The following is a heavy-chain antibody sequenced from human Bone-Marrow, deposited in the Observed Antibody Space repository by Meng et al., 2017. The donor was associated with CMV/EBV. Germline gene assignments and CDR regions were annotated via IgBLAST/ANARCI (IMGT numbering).Heavy chain of an antibody. CDR2: IYYSGST. Sequence: SIRSGGYYWSWIRQHPGKGLEWIGYIYYSGSTYYNPSLKSRVTISVDTSKNQFSLKLSSVTAADTAVYYCARGGIQQQLVPGFWFDPWGQGTLVTVSS. CDR3: ARGGIQQQLVPGFWFDP. D-gene: IGHD6-13*01. CDR1: SIRSGGYY. J-gene: IGHJ5*02. V-gene: IGHV4-31*02.